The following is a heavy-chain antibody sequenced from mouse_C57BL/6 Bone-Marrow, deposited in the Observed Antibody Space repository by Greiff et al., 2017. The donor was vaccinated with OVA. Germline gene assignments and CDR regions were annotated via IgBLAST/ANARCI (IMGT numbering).Heavy chain of an antibody. CDR2: IYPRDGST. CDR3: ARSADY. CDR1: VYTCTMYH. V-gene: IGHV1-85*01. Sequence: QVHLHQSGPSPFPPVASLNFSFKASVYTCTMYHTNWVKQRPGQGLEWIGWIYPRDGSTKYNEKFKGKATLTVDTSSSTAYMELHSLTSEDSAVYFCARSADYWGQGTTLTVSS. J-gene: IGHJ2*01.